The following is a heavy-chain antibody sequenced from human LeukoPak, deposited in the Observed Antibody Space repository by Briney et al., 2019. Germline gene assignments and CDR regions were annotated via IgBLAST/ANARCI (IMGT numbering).Heavy chain of an antibody. CDR2: IRYDGRNK. V-gene: IGHV3-30*02. J-gene: IGHJ4*02. D-gene: IGHD1-26*01. Sequence: GSLRLSCAASGFIFSSYGMHWVRQAPGKGLEWVAFIRYDGRNKYYADSVKGRFTISRDNSKNTLYLQMNSLRGEDTAVYYCAKDSLRERIVGSTTRGVNDYWGQGTLVTVSS. CDR1: GFIFSSYG. CDR3: AKDSLRERIVGSTTRGVNDY.